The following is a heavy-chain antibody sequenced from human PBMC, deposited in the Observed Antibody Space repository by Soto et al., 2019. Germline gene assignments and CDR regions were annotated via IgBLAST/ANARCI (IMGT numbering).Heavy chain of an antibody. CDR2: IWYDGNTK. Sequence: QIQLVESGGGVVQPGRSLRLSCTASGFTFNSYGFNWVRQAPGKGLEWVAVIWYDGNTKYYADSVKGRFTISRDNSRSTVYLQMNSLTAEDTAVYYCASPLVAPVAGPYYYGMDVWGQGTTVTVSS. V-gene: IGHV3-33*01. CDR1: GFTFNSYG. J-gene: IGHJ6*02. D-gene: IGHD6-19*01. CDR3: ASPLVAPVAGPYYYGMDV.